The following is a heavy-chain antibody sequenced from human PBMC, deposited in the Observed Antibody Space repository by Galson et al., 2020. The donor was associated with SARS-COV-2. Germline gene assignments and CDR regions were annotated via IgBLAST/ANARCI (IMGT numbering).Heavy chain of an antibody. V-gene: IGHV3-11*01. CDR3: ARGDITMVRGVITSYFDY. CDR1: GFTFSDYY. J-gene: IGHJ4*02. CDR2: ISSSGSTI. Sequence: KIGESLKISCAASGFTFSDYYMSWIRQAPGKGLEWVSYISSSGSTIYYADSVKGRFTISRDNAKNSLYLQMNSLRAEDTAVYYCARGDITMVRGVITSYFDYWGQGTLVTVSS. D-gene: IGHD3-10*01.